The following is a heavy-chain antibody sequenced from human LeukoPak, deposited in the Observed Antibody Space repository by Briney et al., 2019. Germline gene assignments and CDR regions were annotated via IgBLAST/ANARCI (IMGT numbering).Heavy chain of an antibody. Sequence: GGSLRLSCAVSGLISGSYAMHWVRLAPGKGLEWVAVISYDGSDKYYADSVKGRFTISRDNSKNTLYLQINSLRADDTAVYYCAKSTIGYWGQGTLVTVSS. D-gene: IGHD2-2*01. CDR2: ISYDGSDK. J-gene: IGHJ4*02. V-gene: IGHV3-30*18. CDR3: AKSTIGY. CDR1: GLISGSYA.